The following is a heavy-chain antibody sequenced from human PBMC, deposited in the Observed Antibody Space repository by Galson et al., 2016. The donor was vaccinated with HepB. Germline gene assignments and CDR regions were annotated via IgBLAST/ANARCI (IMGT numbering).Heavy chain of an antibody. CDR3: AHRGRTRYFDT. V-gene: IGHV2-5*02. Sequence: PALVKPTQTLTLTCSVSGISVTTFEVGVGWIRQSPGKAPEWLAIIYRDGEDRYSPSLKSRLTITRDTSKNQVVLTMINMDPEDTATYYCAHRGRTRYFDTWGQGTLVTVSS. CDR1: GISVTTFEVG. CDR2: IYRDGED. D-gene: IGHD3/OR15-3a*01. J-gene: IGHJ4*02.